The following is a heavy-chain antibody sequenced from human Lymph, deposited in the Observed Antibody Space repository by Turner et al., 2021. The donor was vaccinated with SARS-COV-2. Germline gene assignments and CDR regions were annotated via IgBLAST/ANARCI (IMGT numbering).Heavy chain of an antibody. V-gene: IGHV3-30*04. CDR1: GFTFSTFA. CDR3: ARGSGSYLSAFDI. D-gene: IGHD1-26*01. Sequence: QVQLLEAGGGVVQPGRSLRLSCAASGFTFSTFAIPWVRQAPGKGLEWVAVISYDGFNKYYSDSVKGQFTISRDNSKNTLYLQMSSLRAEDTAVYYCARGSGSYLSAFDIWGQGTMVTVSS. J-gene: IGHJ3*02. CDR2: ISYDGFNK.